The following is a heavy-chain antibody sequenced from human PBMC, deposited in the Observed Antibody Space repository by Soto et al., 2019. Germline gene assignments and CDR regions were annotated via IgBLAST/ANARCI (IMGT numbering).Heavy chain of an antibody. CDR1: GFTFSSYS. V-gene: IGHV3-21*01. D-gene: IGHD4-17*01. J-gene: IGHJ4*02. CDR3: ARGPLHDYGYYFTPSDFDF. Sequence: PGGSLRLSCAASGFTFSSYSMSWVRQAPGKGLEWVSSISSSSSYIYYADSVKGRFTISRDNAKNSLYLQMNSLRAEDTAVYYCARGPLHDYGYYFTPSDFDFWGQGSLVTVSS. CDR2: ISSSSSYI.